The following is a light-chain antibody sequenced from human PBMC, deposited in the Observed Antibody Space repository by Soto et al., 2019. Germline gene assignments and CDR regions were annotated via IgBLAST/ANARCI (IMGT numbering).Light chain of an antibody. CDR2: GNN. CDR1: SANIGAAYN. J-gene: IGLJ1*01. CDR3: QSYDSSLSGYV. V-gene: IGLV1-40*01. Sequence: QSVRAHPPSVSWAPGQRVTISCTGSSANIGAAYNVDWYQQLPGTAPKLLIYGNNNRPSGVPARFSGSKSGTSASLAIAGLQAEDERDYYCQSYDSSLSGYVFGTGTKVTVL.